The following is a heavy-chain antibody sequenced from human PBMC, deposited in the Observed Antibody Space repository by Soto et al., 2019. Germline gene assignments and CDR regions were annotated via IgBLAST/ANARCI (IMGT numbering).Heavy chain of an antibody. CDR1: GYTFTSYG. CDR3: ARDAFIAAAGKGAFDI. D-gene: IGHD6-13*01. Sequence: ASVKVSCKASGYTFTSYGISWARQAPGQGLERMGWISAYNGNTNYAQKLQGRVTMTTDTSTSTAYMELRSLRSDDTAVYYCARDAFIAAAGKGAFDIWGQGTMVTVSS. CDR2: ISAYNGNT. J-gene: IGHJ3*02. V-gene: IGHV1-18*01.